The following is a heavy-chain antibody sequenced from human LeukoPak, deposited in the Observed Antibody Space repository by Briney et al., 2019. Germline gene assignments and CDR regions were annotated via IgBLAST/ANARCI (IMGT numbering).Heavy chain of an antibody. CDR2: INPSVGTT. D-gene: IGHD1-26*01. V-gene: IGHV1-46*01. CDR1: GYTFTRHS. Sequence: ASVKVSCKASGYTFTRHSIHWVRQAPGQGLEWMGLINPSVGTTNYAQKFQGRVTMTRDTSTSTGYLELGRLRLEDTAVYYCAISGYDSAYYRDSWGQGTLVTVSS. CDR3: AISGYDSAYYRDS. J-gene: IGHJ4*02.